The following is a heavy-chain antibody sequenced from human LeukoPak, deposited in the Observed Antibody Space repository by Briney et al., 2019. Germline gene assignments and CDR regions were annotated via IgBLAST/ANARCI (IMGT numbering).Heavy chain of an antibody. D-gene: IGHD2-21*02. CDR2: IYYSGST. J-gene: IGHJ4*02. V-gene: IGHV4-31*11. Sequence: SKTLSLTCAVSGGSVSSGGYYWSWIRQHPGKGLEWIGYIYYSGSTYYNPSLASRISISVDTSENQFSLKLSSVTAADTAVYYCARSRWSAYCGGDCYTVYFDYWGQGALVTVSS. CDR1: GGSVSSGGYY. CDR3: ARSRWSAYCGGDCYTVYFDY.